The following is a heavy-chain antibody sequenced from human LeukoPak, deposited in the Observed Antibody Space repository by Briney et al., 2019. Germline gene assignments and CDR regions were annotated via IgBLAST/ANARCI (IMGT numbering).Heavy chain of an antibody. V-gene: IGHV3-11*06. CDR1: GFTFSDYY. Sequence: GGSLRLSCAASGFTFSDYYMSWIRQAPGKGLEWVSYISSSSSYTNYADSVKGRFTISRDNAKNSLYLQMNCLRAEDTAVYYCATAGYCSGGSCSDYYYYGMDVWGKGTTVTVSS. J-gene: IGHJ6*04. D-gene: IGHD2-15*01. CDR3: ATAGYCSGGSCSDYYYYGMDV. CDR2: ISSSSSYT.